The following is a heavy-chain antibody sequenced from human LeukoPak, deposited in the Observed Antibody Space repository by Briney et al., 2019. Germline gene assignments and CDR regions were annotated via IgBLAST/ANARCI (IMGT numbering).Heavy chain of an antibody. CDR1: GFTFGDHA. D-gene: IGHD3-9*01. CDR3: TRDTLLRYFDWFVPFDY. V-gene: IGHV3-49*03. J-gene: IGHJ4*02. CDR2: IRSKAYGGTT. Sequence: GGSLRLSCTASGFTFGDHAMSWFRQAPGKGLEWVGFIRSKAYGGTTEYAASVKGRFTISRDDSKSIAYLQMNSLKTEDTAVYYCTRDTLLRYFDWFVPFDYWGQGTLVTVSS.